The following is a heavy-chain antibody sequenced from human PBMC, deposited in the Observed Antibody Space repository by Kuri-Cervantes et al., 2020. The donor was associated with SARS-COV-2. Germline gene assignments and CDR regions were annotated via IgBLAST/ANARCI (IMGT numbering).Heavy chain of an antibody. Sequence: SVKVSCKASGGTFSSYAISWVRQAPGQGLEWMGGTIPIFGTANYAQKFQGRVTITADESTSTAYMELSSLRSEDTAVYYCARGGRFGELLEYYYYYGMDVWGQGTTVTVSS. CDR3: ARGGRFGELLEYYYYYGMDV. J-gene: IGHJ6*02. V-gene: IGHV1-69*13. CDR2: TIPIFGTA. D-gene: IGHD3-10*01. CDR1: GGTFSSYA.